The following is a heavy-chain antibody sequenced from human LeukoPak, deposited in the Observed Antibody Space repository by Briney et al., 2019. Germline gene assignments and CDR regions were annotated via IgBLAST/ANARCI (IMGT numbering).Heavy chain of an antibody. CDR1: GGSFSDYS. V-gene: IGHV4-34*01. Sequence: PSETLSLTCAVYGGSFSDYSWSGIRQPPGKGLEWIGEINPSGGTNHNPSLMSRVSMSVDTSKSQISLMLSSVTAADTAVYYCARVGYSYSINDWSRTGLGAYPTKYYYYMDVWGKGTTVTVSS. CDR3: ARVGYSYSINDWSRTGLGAYPTKYYYYMDV. CDR2: INPSGGT. J-gene: IGHJ6*03. D-gene: IGHD5-18*01.